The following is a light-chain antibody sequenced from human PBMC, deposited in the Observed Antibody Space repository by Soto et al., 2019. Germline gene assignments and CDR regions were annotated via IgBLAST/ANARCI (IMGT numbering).Light chain of an antibody. CDR3: SSYAGTNNLV. CDR1: SSDLGGYNY. Sequence: QSALTQPPSASGSPGQSVTISCTGTSSDLGGYNYVSWYQQYPGKAPRLMIYEVTKRPSGVPDRFSGSKSDNTASLTVSGLQAEDEADYYCSSYAGTNNLVFGGGTKLTVL. V-gene: IGLV2-8*01. CDR2: EVT. J-gene: IGLJ2*01.